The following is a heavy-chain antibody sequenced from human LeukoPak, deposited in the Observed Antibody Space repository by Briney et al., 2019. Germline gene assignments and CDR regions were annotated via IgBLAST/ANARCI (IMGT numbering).Heavy chain of an antibody. CDR3: ARGGGLDV. V-gene: IGHV3-7*03. CDR1: GCTFSSYW. CDR2: INHNGNVN. D-gene: IGHD3-16*01. Sequence: GGSLRLSCAASGCTFSSYWMNWARQAPGKGLEWVASINHNGNVNYYVDSVKGRFTISRDNAKNSLYLQMSNLRAEDTAVYFCARGGGLDVWGQGATVTVSS. J-gene: IGHJ6*02.